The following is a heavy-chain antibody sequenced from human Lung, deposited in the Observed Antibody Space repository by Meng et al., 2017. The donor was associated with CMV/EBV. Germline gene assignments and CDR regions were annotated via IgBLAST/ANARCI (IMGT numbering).Heavy chain of an antibody. V-gene: IGHV1-3*01. CDR3: ARTGCSSSSCYDY. CDR2: INAGNGNT. J-gene: IGHJ4*02. Sequence: QAQLVQSGAEVKKPGASVKVSCKASGYSFTTYAMHWVRQAPGQRLEWMGWINAGNGNTKYSEKFQRRVTITRDTAASTAYMELSSLRSEDTAVYYCARTGCSSSSCYDYWGQGTLVTVSS. D-gene: IGHD2-2*01. CDR1: GYSFTTYA.